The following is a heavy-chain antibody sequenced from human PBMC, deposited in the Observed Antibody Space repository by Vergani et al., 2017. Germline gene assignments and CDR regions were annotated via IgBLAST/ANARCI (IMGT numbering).Heavy chain of an antibody. D-gene: IGHD3-10*01. CDR1: GFTFDTYT. Sequence: EVQLLESGGGLVQPGGSRRLSCAGAGFTFDTYTMAYVRQAPGNGLEWVATISSGGGDIFYADSVKGRFTISRDNSKNTLFLQMNSLKDEDTAVYYCTTAGGLYYLHGEYFQYWGRGTLVSVSS. V-gene: IGHV3-23*01. CDR3: TTAGGLYYLHGEYFQY. J-gene: IGHJ1*01. CDR2: ISSGGGDI.